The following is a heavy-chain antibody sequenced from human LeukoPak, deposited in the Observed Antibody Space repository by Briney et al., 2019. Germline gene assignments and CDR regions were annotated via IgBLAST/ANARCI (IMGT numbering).Heavy chain of an antibody. Sequence: PSQTLSLTCTVSGGSISSGGYYWSWIWQPPGKGLEWIGYIYHSGSTYYNPSLKSRVTISVDRSKNQFSLKLSSVTAADTAVYYCAREQGSITSMYYFDYWGQGTLVTVSS. V-gene: IGHV4-30-2*01. CDR2: IYHSGST. CDR3: AREQGSITSMYYFDY. J-gene: IGHJ4*02. CDR1: GGSISSGGYY. D-gene: IGHD3-10*01.